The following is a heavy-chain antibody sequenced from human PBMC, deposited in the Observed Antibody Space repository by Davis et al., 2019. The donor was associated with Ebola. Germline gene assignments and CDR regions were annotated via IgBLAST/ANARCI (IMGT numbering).Heavy chain of an antibody. V-gene: IGHV4-39*07. CDR2: IYYSGST. Sequence: SETLSLTCTVSGASISSRSYYWGWIRQPPGKGLEWIGSIYYSGSTYYNPSLKSRVTISVDTSKNQFSLKLSSVTAADTAVYYCARGDDFWSGYYTTTLWFDPWGQGTLVTVSS. CDR1: GASISSRSYY. CDR3: ARGDDFWSGYYTTTLWFDP. D-gene: IGHD3-3*01. J-gene: IGHJ5*02.